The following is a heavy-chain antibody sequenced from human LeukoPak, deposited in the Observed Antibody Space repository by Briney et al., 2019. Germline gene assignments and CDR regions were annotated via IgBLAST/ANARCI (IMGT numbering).Heavy chain of an antibody. J-gene: IGHJ4*02. CDR1: GYTFTSHG. CDR3: ARDWVRYCSTASCLLQFDS. V-gene: IGHV1-18*01. Sequence: GASVKVSFKASGYTFTSHGISWVRQAPGQGLEWMGWISPYNGNIKSAQKLQGRLTMTTDTSTNTAYMELRGLRSDDTAVYYCARDWVRYCSTASCLLQFDSWGQGTLVTVSA. CDR2: ISPYNGNI. D-gene: IGHD3-16*02.